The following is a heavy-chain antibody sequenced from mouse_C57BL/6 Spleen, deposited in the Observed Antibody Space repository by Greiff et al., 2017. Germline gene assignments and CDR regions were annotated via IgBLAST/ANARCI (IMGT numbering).Heavy chain of an antibody. Sequence: QVQLQQPGAELVKPGASVKLSCKASGYTFTSYWMQWVKQRPGQGLEWIGEIDPSDSYTNSNQKFKGKSTLTVDTSSRTAYMQLSSLTSEDSAVYYCARRDDCYSRLYFDYWGQGTTLTVSS. V-gene: IGHV1-50*01. D-gene: IGHD2-3*01. CDR1: GYTFTSYW. J-gene: IGHJ2*01. CDR3: ARRDDCYSRLYFDY. CDR2: IDPSDSYT.